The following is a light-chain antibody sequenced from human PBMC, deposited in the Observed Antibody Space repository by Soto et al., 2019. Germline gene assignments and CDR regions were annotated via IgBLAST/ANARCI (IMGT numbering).Light chain of an antibody. Sequence: DIQMTQSPSSLSASVGDRVTISCRTNQSVSKYINWYQQKPGTAPKPLIYYVSSLQGGVPSRFSGSGSATDFALTISNLQPEDFATYDCQQSYDLPRTFGQGTKLESK. CDR1: QSVSKY. CDR2: YVS. V-gene: IGKV1-39*01. J-gene: IGKJ2*01. CDR3: QQSYDLPRT.